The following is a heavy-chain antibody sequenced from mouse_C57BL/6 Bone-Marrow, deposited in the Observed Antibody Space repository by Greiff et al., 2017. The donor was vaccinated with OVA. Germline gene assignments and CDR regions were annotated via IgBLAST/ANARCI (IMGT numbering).Heavy chain of an antibody. D-gene: IGHD1-1*01. CDR1: GYTFTSYW. V-gene: IGHV1-64*01. Sequence: QVQLQQPGAELVKPGASVKLSCKASGYTFTSYWMHWVKLRPGQGLEWIGMIHPNSGSTNYNEKFKSKATLTVDKSSSTAYMQLSSLTSEDSAVYYCARPYYGSSAWYFDVWGTGTTVTVSS. J-gene: IGHJ1*03. CDR2: IHPNSGST. CDR3: ARPYYGSSAWYFDV.